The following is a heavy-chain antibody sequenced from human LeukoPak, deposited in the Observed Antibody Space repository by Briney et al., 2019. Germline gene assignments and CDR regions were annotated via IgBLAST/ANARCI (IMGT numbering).Heavy chain of an antibody. D-gene: IGHD2-21*02. Sequence: SETLSLTCAVYGGSFSGYYWSWIRQPPGKGLEWIGEINHSGSTNYNPSLKSRVTISVDKSKNQFSLKLSSVTAADTAVYYCARTGAYCGGDCYSNYYYYMDVWGKGTTVTISS. CDR2: INHSGST. J-gene: IGHJ6*03. CDR1: GGSFSGYY. CDR3: ARTGAYCGGDCYSNYYYYMDV. V-gene: IGHV4-34*01.